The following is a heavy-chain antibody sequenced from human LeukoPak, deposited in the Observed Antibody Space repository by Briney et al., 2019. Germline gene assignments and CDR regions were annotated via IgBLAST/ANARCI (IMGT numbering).Heavy chain of an antibody. Sequence: SETLSLTCTVSGGSLSSGNYQWGWIRQPPGKGLEWIALISHSGTTYYNPSLKSRVTMSVDTSKNQFSLKLNSVTAADTAVYYCLRDQDCSGGDCLVCWGQGTLVTVSS. J-gene: IGHJ4*02. D-gene: IGHD2-15*01. CDR3: LRDQDCSGGDCLVC. CDR2: ISHSGTT. V-gene: IGHV4-39*02. CDR1: GGSLSSGNYQ.